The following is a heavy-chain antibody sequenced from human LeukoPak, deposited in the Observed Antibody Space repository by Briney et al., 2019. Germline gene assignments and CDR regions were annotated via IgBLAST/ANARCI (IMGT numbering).Heavy chain of an antibody. Sequence: AGGSLRLSCAASGFTFSSYSMNWVRQAPGKGLEWVPSISSSSDYIYYADSVKGRFTISRDNAKNSLYLQMNSLRAEDTAVYYCARDGGYCTNGVCYLDYWGQGTLVTVSS. V-gene: IGHV3-21*01. J-gene: IGHJ4*02. CDR3: ARDGGYCTNGVCYLDY. CDR2: ISSSSDYI. D-gene: IGHD2-8*01. CDR1: GFTFSSYS.